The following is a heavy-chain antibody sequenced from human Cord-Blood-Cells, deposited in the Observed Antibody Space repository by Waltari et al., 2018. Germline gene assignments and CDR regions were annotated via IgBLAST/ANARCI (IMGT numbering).Heavy chain of an antibody. D-gene: IGHD3-10*01. Sequence: QVQLVQSGAEVKKPGSSVKVSCKASGGTFSSYAISWVRPAPGQGLEWMGGIIPIFGTANYAQKFQGRVTITADKSTSTAYMELSSLRSEDTAVYYCASGMVQGVIPPFDYWGQGTLVTVSS. V-gene: IGHV1-69*06. CDR3: ASGMVQGVIPPFDY. CDR2: IIPIFGTA. J-gene: IGHJ4*02. CDR1: GGTFSSYA.